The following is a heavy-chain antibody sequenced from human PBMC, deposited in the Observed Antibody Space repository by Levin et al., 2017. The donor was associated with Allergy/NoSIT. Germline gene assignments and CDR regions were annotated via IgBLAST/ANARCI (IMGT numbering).Heavy chain of an antibody. CDR2: ISYDASGK. CDR3: ARVAGGFGSHYFDS. J-gene: IGHJ4*02. V-gene: IGHV3-30*03. CDR1: GFTISNHG. Sequence: GESLKISCAASGFTISNHGMHWVRQAPGKGLEWVAVISYDASGKLYADSVKGRFTISRDTSRNTLYLQMSGLGPEDTAVYYCARVAGGFGSHYFDSWGQGTLVSVSS. D-gene: IGHD6-19*01.